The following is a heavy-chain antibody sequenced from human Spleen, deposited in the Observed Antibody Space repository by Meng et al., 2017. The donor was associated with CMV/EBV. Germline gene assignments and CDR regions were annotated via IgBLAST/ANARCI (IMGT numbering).Heavy chain of an antibody. CDR2: ISSSGNTI. D-gene: IGHD2/OR15-2a*01. Sequence: GESLKISCAASGFPVGDYYMTWVRQAPGKGLEWVANISSSGNTIQYADSVRGRFIIYKENAKNSLHLQMNALRVEDTAIYYCARDFYRLNDDQNYYHYCGMDVWGQGTTVTVSS. CDR1: GFPVGDYY. CDR3: ARDFYRLNDDQNYYHYCGMDV. J-gene: IGHJ6*02. V-gene: IGHV3-11*01.